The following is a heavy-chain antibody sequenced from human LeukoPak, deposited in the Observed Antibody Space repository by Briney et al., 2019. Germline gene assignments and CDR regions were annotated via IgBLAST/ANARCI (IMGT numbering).Heavy chain of an antibody. CDR3: ARRGSSSWPGDYYGMDV. D-gene: IGHD6-13*01. J-gene: IGHJ6*02. Sequence: PSETLSLTCTVSGGSISSYYWSWIRQPPGKGLEWIGYIYYSGSTNYNPSLKSRVTISVDTSKNQFSLKLSSVTAADTAVYYCARRGSSSWPGDYYGMDVWGQGTTVTVSS. V-gene: IGHV4-59*08. CDR2: IYYSGST. CDR1: GGSISSYY.